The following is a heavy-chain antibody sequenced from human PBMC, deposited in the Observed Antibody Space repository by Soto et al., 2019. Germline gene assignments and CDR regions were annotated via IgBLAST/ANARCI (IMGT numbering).Heavy chain of an antibody. CDR1: GFPFWHYG. CDR2: IWSDGNKE. J-gene: IGHJ6*02. Sequence: QVQLVESGGGVVQPGRSLRLSCVGSGFPFWHYGMHWVRQAPGKGLEWVAVIWSDGNKESYADSVKGRFAISRDNSKDTLYLEMNSLRVEDAAVYFCARDRNGGWFHMDVLGHGTTVSVSS. D-gene: IGHD6-19*01. CDR3: ARDRNGGWFHMDV. V-gene: IGHV3-33*01.